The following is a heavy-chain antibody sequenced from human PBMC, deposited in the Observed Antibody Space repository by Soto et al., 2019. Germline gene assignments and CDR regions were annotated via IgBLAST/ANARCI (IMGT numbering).Heavy chain of an antibody. D-gene: IGHD5-12*01. V-gene: IGHV3-66*01. CDR3: ARGGYSGYDPFFDY. CDR2: ISSGGST. CDR1: GFTVSSNY. Sequence: EVQLVESGGGLVQPGGSLRLSCAASGFTVSSNYMSWVRQAPGKGLAWVSVISSGGSTYYADSVKGRFTISRDNSKNTLYLQMNSLRAEDTAVYYCARGGYSGYDPFFDYWGQGTLVTVSS. J-gene: IGHJ4*02.